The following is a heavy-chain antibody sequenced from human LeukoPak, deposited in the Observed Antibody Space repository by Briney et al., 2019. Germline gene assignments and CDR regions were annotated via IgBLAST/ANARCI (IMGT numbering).Heavy chain of an antibody. Sequence: ASVKVSCKTSGYTVTSYYIHWVRQAPGQGLEWMAIINPSGDSTTYPQKFQGRVTMTRDTSTSTVYMELSSLRFDDTAVYYCATHDLAGTSPFDYWGQGTLVTVSS. D-gene: IGHD6-19*01. V-gene: IGHV1-46*01. CDR1: GYTVTSYY. J-gene: IGHJ4*02. CDR2: INPSGDST. CDR3: ATHDLAGTSPFDY.